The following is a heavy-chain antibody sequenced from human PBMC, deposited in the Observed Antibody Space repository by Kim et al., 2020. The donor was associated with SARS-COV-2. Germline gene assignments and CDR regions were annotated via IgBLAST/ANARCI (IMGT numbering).Heavy chain of an antibody. CDR1: GFTFSSYA. V-gene: IGHV3-23*01. CDR3: AKAVAGTNYYYGMDV. J-gene: IGHJ6*02. D-gene: IGHD6-19*01. Sequence: GGSLRLSCAASGFTFSSYAMSWVRQAPGKGLEWVSAISGSGGSTYYADSVKGRFTISRDNSKNTLYLQMNSLRAEDTAVYYCAKAVAGTNYYYGMDVWAQGTPVTVSS. CDR2: ISGSGGST.